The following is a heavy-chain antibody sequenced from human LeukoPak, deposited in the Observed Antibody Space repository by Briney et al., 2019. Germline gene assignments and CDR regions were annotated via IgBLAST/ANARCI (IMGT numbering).Heavy chain of an antibody. CDR3: ARDLKQWLDDAFDI. J-gene: IGHJ3*02. V-gene: IGHV3-11*04. CDR1: GFTFSNAW. D-gene: IGHD6-19*01. CDR2: ISSSGSTI. Sequence: TGGSLRLSCAASGFTFSNAWMSWVRQAPGKGLEWVSYISSSGSTIYYADSVKGRFTISRDNAKNSLYLQMNSLRAEDTAVYYCARDLKQWLDDAFDIWGQGTMVTVSS.